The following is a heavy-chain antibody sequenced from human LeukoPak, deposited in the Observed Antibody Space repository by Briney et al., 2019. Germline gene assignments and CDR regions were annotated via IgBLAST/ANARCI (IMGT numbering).Heavy chain of an antibody. CDR2: ISSSGTII. V-gene: IGHV3-48*01. Sequence: PGGSLRLFCAASGFTFSSYSMKWVRHARGGGLEWVSYISSSGTIIYDADCVKGRFTISRDNAKNLLYLQMNSLRAEDTAVYYCVRDLGAWYSSTWGYDYWGQGTLVTVSS. D-gene: IGHD6-13*01. CDR1: GFTFSSYS. J-gene: IGHJ4*02. CDR3: VRDLGAWYSSTWGYDY.